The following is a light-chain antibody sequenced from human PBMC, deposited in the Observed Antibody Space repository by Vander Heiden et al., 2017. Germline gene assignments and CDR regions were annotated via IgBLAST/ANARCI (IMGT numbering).Light chain of an antibody. CDR3: QQYYSTPQT. Sequence: DIVMTQSPHPLAVSLGERATINCKSSQSVLYSSKNKNYLAWYQQKPGQPPKLLIYWASTRESGVPDRFSGSGSGTDFTLTISSLQAEDVAVYYCQQYYSTPQTFGQGTKVEIK. V-gene: IGKV4-1*01. CDR1: QSVLYSSKNKNY. CDR2: WAS. J-gene: IGKJ1*01.